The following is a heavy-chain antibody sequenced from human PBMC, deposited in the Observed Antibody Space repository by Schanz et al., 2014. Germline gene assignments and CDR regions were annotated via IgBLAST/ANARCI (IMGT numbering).Heavy chain of an antibody. Sequence: QVQLQESGPGLVKPSQTLSLTCTVSGGSISSGSYSWTWIRQPPGKGLEWIGFISYSGSTYYNPSLKSRVTISVDTSKNQFSLNLSSATAADTAVYYCARDRGHGDLPGDIWGQGTMVTVSS. CDR1: GGSISSGSYS. CDR2: ISYSGST. D-gene: IGHD4-17*01. CDR3: ARDRGHGDLPGDI. J-gene: IGHJ3*02. V-gene: IGHV4-31*03.